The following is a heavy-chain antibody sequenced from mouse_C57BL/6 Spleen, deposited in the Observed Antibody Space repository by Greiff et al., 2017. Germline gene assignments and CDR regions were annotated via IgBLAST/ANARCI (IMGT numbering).Heavy chain of an antibody. CDR1: GYTFTNYW. J-gene: IGHJ2*01. V-gene: IGHV1-63*01. D-gene: IGHD1-1*01. CDR3: ASGDYGRTLRYFDY. Sequence: VQLQQSGAELVRPGPSVKMSCKVSGYTFTNYWIGWAKQRPGNGLEWIGDISPGGGYTNYNEKFKGKATLPADKSSSTAYTQFSSLTSEDSAIYYCASGDYGRTLRYFDYWGHGTTLTVSS. CDR2: ISPGGGYT.